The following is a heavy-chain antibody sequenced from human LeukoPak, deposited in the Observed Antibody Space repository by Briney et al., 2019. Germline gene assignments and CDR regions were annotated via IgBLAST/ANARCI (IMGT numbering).Heavy chain of an antibody. V-gene: IGHV3-48*04. J-gene: IGHJ6*03. D-gene: IGHD3-10*01. Sequence: PGGSLRLSCEASGLTFSRSSINWVRQAPGKGLEWVAYISFTSGTIYYADSVEGRFTVSRDNARNSSFLQLKALRAEDTAVYYCARVDTKSYGSAYMHVWGSGTTVTVSS. CDR2: ISFTSGTI. CDR1: GLTFSRSS. CDR3: ARVDTKSYGSAYMHV.